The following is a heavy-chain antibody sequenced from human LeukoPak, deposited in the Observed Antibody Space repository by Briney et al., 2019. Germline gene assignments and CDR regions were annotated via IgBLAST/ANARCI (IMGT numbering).Heavy chain of an antibody. CDR3: ARESDYDHWFDP. Sequence: SVKVSCKASGGTFSSYAISWVRQPPGQGLEWMGRIIPIFGIANYAQKFQGRVTITADKSTSTAYMELSSLRSEDTAVYYCARESDYDHWFDPWGQGTLVTVSS. D-gene: IGHD5-12*01. J-gene: IGHJ5*02. CDR1: GGTFSSYA. V-gene: IGHV1-69*04. CDR2: IIPIFGIA.